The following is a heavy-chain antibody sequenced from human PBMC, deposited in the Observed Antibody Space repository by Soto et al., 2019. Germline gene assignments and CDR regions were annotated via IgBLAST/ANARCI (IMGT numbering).Heavy chain of an antibody. CDR3: AKEGNIGSSSWYYFDY. Sequence: QVQLVESGGGVVQPGRSLRLSCAASGFTFRSNGMHWVRRAPGKGLEWVATIWYDSSNKYYADSVKGRFTISRDNSKNTLYLHMNNLRAEDTGIYYCAKEGNIGSSSWYYFDYWGQGTLVTVSS. J-gene: IGHJ4*02. V-gene: IGHV3-33*06. D-gene: IGHD6-13*01. CDR2: IWYDSSNK. CDR1: GFTFRSNG.